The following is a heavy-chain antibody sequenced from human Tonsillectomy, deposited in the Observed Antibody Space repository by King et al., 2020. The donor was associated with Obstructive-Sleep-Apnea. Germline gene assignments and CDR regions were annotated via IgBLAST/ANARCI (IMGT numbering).Heavy chain of an antibody. CDR3: ATAVM. Sequence: VQLVESGGGLVQPEGSLRLSCAASGFSFSSSWMHWVRQAPGKGLQWISYISSDGGATTYADSVRGRFTISRDNAKNTLFLQMSSLRAKDTAVYYCATAVMGGQGTLVTVSS. J-gene: IGHJ4*02. CDR2: ISSDGGAT. CDR1: GFSFSSSW. D-gene: IGHD2-8*01. V-gene: IGHV3-74*01.